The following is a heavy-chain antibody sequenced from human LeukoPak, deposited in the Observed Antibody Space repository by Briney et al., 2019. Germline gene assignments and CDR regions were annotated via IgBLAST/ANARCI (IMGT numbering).Heavy chain of an antibody. V-gene: IGHV1-69*04. Sequence: SVKVSCKASGGTFSSYAISWVRQAPGQVLEWMGRIIPIFGIANYAQKFQGRVTITADKSTSTAYMELSSLRSEDTAVYYCARAPDLYDSSGYLAYWGQGTLVTVPS. CDR2: IIPIFGIA. CDR3: ARAPDLYDSSGYLAY. D-gene: IGHD3-22*01. CDR1: GGTFSSYA. J-gene: IGHJ4*02.